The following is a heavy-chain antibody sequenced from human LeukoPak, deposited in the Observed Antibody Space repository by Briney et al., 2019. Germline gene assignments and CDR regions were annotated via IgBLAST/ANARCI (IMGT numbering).Heavy chain of an antibody. CDR1: GFIFSSYG. Sequence: GGFLRLSCAASGFIFSSYGMHWVRQAPGKGLEWVAFIRYDGNNKYYADSVKGRFTISRDNSKNTLSLQMNSLRAEDTAVYYCAKERQWLRDYYYYYMDVWGKGTTVTVSS. CDR3: AKERQWLRDYYYYYMDV. J-gene: IGHJ6*03. V-gene: IGHV3-30*02. D-gene: IGHD5-12*01. CDR2: IRYDGNNK.